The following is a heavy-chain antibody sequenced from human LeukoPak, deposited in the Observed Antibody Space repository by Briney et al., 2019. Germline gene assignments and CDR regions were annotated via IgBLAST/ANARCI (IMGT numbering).Heavy chain of an antibody. V-gene: IGHV3-30*04. CDR2: ISYDGSNK. CDR1: GFTFSSYA. CDR3: ARDRSKTVTTNLLVY. D-gene: IGHD4-17*01. J-gene: IGHJ4*02. Sequence: GGSLRLSCAASGFTFSSYAIHWVRQAPGKGLEWVAVISYDGSNKYYADSVKGRFTISRDNSKNTLYLQMNSLRAEDTAVYYCARDRSKTVTTNLLVYWGQGTLVTVSS.